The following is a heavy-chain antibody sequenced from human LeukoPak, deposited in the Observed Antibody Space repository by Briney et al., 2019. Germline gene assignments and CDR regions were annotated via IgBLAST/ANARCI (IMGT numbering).Heavy chain of an antibody. CDR3: AVKYYDFWSGYYAAFDY. D-gene: IGHD3-3*01. Sequence: PSETLSLTCAVSGGSFSGYYWSWIRQPPGKGLEWIGEINHSGSTNYNPSLKSRVTISVDTSKNQFSLELSSVSAADTAVYYCAVKYYDFWSGYYAAFDYWGQGTLVTVSS. CDR1: GGSFSGYY. CDR2: INHSGST. V-gene: IGHV4-34*01. J-gene: IGHJ4*02.